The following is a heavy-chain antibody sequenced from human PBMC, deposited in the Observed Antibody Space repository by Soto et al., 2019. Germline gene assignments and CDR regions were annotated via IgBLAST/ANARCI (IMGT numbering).Heavy chain of an antibody. CDR1: GVAIHNSHSF. V-gene: IGHV4-39*01. Sequence: SETLSLTCTVSGVAIHNSHSFWSWIRQPPGKGLQFIASVYHNGGAHYNSSLKSRVTISVDTANNQVSLRMRSLTAADTAFYYCGRVVEGATRHTDPDSWGQGILVTVSS. CDR3: GRVVEGATRHTDPDS. D-gene: IGHD2-21*01. J-gene: IGHJ5*01. CDR2: VYHNGGA.